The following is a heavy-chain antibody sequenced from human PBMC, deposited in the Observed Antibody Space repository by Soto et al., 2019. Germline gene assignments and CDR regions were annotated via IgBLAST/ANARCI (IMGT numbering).Heavy chain of an antibody. V-gene: IGHV4-34*01. D-gene: IGHD3-10*01. J-gene: IGHJ6*04. CDR2: INHSGST. Sequence: PSETLSLTCAVYGGSFSGYYWSWIRQPPGKGLEWIGEINHSGSTNYNPSLKSRVTISVDTSKNQFSLKLSSVTAADTAVYYCARGFPWGGSKRITMVRGVIYQGTNGMGDWGEGTTVTVSS. CDR3: ARGFPWGGSKRITMVRGVIYQGTNGMGD. CDR1: GGSFSGYY.